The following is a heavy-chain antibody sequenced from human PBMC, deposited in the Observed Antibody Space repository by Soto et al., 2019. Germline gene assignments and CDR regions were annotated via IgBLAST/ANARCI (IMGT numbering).Heavy chain of an antibody. CDR1: GFTFSSYA. Sequence: GGSLRLSCAASGFTFSSYAMSWVRQAPGKGLEWVSAISGSGGSTYYADSVKGRFTISRDNSKNTLYLQMNSLRAEDTAVYYCAKGLSHYDFWSGPFDYWGQGTLVTVSS. V-gene: IGHV3-23*01. J-gene: IGHJ4*02. CDR3: AKGLSHYDFWSGPFDY. D-gene: IGHD3-3*01. CDR2: ISGSGGST.